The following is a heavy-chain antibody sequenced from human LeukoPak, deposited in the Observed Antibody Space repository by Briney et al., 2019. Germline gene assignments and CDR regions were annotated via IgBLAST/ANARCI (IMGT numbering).Heavy chain of an antibody. D-gene: IGHD3-22*01. Sequence: GGSLRLSCAASGFTVSSNYMSWVRQAPGKGLEWVGFIRSKVYGGTTEYGASVKGRFTISRDDSKSIAYLQMNSLKTEDTAVYYCSRGGYYDSSGYPYFEYWGQGTLVTVSS. J-gene: IGHJ4*02. V-gene: IGHV3-22*01. CDR1: GFTVSSNY. CDR2: IRSKVYGGTT. CDR3: SRGGYYDSSGYPYFEY.